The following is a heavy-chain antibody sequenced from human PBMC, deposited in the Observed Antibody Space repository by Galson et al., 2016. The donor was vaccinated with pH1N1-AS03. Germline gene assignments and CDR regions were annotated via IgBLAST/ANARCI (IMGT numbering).Heavy chain of an antibody. V-gene: IGHV3-66*02. J-gene: IGHJ6*02. CDR1: GFTVSSGY. CDR3: AGDEGCANGINV. CDR2: IHPGGDT. Sequence: SLRLSCAATGFTVSSGYHMSWVRQAPGKGLEWVSVIHPGGDTYNADSVKGRFTISRDNFENMVYLQMNSLRPEDTAVYYCAGDEGCANGINVWGQGTTVTVSS. D-gene: IGHD2-21*01.